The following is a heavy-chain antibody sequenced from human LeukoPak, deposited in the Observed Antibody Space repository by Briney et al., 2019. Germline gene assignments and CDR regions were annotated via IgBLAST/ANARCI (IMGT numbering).Heavy chain of an antibody. CDR2: IYYSGST. CDR1: GGSISSYY. Sequence: SETLSLTCTVSGGSISSYYWSWIRQPPGKGLEWIGYIYYSGSTNYNPSLKSRVTISVDTSKNQFSLKLSSVTAADTAVYYCARAGAHDAFDIWGQGTMATVSS. J-gene: IGHJ3*02. V-gene: IGHV4-59*01. CDR3: ARAGAHDAFDI.